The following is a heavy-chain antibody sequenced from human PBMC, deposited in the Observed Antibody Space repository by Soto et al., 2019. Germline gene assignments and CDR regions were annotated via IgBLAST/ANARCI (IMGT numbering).Heavy chain of an antibody. D-gene: IGHD5-12*01. J-gene: IGHJ4*02. CDR3: ARDPGYSGYDYDAGFDY. Sequence: QVQLVESGGGVVQPGRSLRLSCAASGFTFSSYAMHWVRQAPGKGLEWVAVISYDGSNKYYADSVKGRFTISRDNSKNPLYLQMNSLRAEDTAVYYCARDPGYSGYDYDAGFDYWGQGTLVTVSS. V-gene: IGHV3-30-3*01. CDR1: GFTFSSYA. CDR2: ISYDGSNK.